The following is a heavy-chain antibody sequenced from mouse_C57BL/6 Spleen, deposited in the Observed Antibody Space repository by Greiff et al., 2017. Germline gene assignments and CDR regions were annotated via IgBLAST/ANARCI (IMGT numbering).Heavy chain of an antibody. V-gene: IGHV1-26*01. Sequence: VQLQQSGPELVKPGASVKISCKASGYTFTDYYMNWVKQSHGKSLEWIGDINPNNGGTSYNQKFKGKATLTVDKSSSTAYMELRSLTSEGSAVYYCARRSPYYAMGYWGQGNSVTPSS. CDR2: INPNNGGT. CDR1: GYTFTDYY. CDR3: ARRSPYYAMGY. J-gene: IGHJ4*01.